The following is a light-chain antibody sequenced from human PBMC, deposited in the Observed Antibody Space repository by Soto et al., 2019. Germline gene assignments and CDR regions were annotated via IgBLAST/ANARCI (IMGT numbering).Light chain of an antibody. Sequence: QSALTHPASVSGSPGQSITISCTGTSSDIGGYDYVSWYQHHPGKAPKFIIYGVTNRPSGVSHRFSGSKSANTASLTISGLQAEDEADYYCTSYTSSSTHVFGTGTKVTVL. CDR3: TSYTSSSTHV. V-gene: IGLV2-14*01. J-gene: IGLJ1*01. CDR2: GVT. CDR1: SSDIGGYDY.